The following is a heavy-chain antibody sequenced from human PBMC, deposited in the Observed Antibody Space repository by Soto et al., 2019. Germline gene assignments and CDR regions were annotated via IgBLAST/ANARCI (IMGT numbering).Heavy chain of an antibody. CDR2: ISTAVGAT. Sequence: GGSLSISCAAFGFRYNNYAGGWVRPAPGKGLEWVSSISTAVGATYYADSVKGRFTIPRDDSTDTLYLQMNSLRAEDTAVYYCAKDRTVAARNFDYWGQGTLVTVSS. J-gene: IGHJ4*02. CDR3: AKDRTVAARNFDY. D-gene: IGHD6-6*01. V-gene: IGHV3-23*01. CDR1: GFRYNNYA.